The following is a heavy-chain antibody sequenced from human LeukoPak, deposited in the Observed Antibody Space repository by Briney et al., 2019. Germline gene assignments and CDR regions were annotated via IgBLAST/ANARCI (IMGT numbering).Heavy chain of an antibody. V-gene: IGHV3-53*01. CDR3: ASQSTVKYYFDY. D-gene: IGHD4-17*01. CDR2: IYGGGST. J-gene: IGHJ4*02. Sequence: GGSLRPSCAASGFTVSSNYMSWVRQAPGKGLEWVSVIYGGGSTYYADSVKGRFTISRDNSKNTLYLQLNSLRGEDTAVYYCASQSTVKYYFDYWGQGTLVTVSS. CDR1: GFTVSSNY.